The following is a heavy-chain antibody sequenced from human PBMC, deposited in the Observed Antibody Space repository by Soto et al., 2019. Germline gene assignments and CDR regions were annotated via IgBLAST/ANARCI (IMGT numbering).Heavy chain of an antibody. CDR1: GGSLSSSAYS. CDR2: IYQSGST. V-gene: IGHV4-30-2*01. Sequence: TLSLTCAVSGGSLSSSAYSWSWIRQPPGKGLEWIGFIYQSGSTYYNPSLKSRVTMSLDRPKNQFSLKLSSVTAADTAVYYCARELLFYDSDGFSWDDAFDIWGQGTVVTVSS. CDR3: ARELLFYDSDGFSWDDAFDI. D-gene: IGHD3-10*01. J-gene: IGHJ3*02.